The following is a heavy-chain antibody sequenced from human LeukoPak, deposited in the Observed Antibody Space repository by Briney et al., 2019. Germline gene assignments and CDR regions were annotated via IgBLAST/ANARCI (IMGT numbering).Heavy chain of an antibody. Sequence: ASVKVSCKASGYTFTGYYMHWVRQAPGQGLEWMGIINPSGGSTSYAQKFQGRVTMTRDTSTSTVYMELSSLRSEDTAVYYCARSTGYSSGWQYYYYYMDVWGKGTTVTISS. CDR1: GYTFTGYY. V-gene: IGHV1-46*01. CDR2: INPSGGST. J-gene: IGHJ6*03. CDR3: ARSTGYSSGWQYYYYYMDV. D-gene: IGHD6-19*01.